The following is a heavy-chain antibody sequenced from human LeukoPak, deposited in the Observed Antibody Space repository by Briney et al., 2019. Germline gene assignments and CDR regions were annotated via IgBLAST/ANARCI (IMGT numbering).Heavy chain of an antibody. Sequence: SETLSLTCTVSGGSISSYYWSWIRQPPGKGLEWIGYIYYSGSTNYNPSLKSRVTISVDTSKNQFSLKLSSVTAADTAVYYCARYGGSGYSSGWYKVWAFDIWGQGTMVTVSS. V-gene: IGHV4-59*01. CDR2: IYYSGST. J-gene: IGHJ3*02. CDR1: GGSISSYY. CDR3: ARYGGSGYSSGWYKVWAFDI. D-gene: IGHD6-19*01.